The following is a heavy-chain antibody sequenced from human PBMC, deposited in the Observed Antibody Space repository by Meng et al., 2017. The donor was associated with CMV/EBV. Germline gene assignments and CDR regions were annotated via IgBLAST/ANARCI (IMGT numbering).Heavy chain of an antibody. CDR1: GFTFSSYA. V-gene: IGHV3-23*01. D-gene: IGHD3-22*01. CDR3: ANSDRSSHNPDFDY. J-gene: IGHJ4*02. CDR2: ISGSGGST. Sequence: GGSLKISCAASGFTFSSYAMSWVRQDPGKGLEWVSAISGSGGSTYYADSVKGRFTIARDNSKNTLYLQMNSLRAEDTAVYYCANSDRSSHNPDFDYWGQGTLVTVSS.